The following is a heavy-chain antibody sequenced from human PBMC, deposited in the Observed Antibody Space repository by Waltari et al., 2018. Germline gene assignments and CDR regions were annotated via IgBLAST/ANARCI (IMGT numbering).Heavy chain of an antibody. J-gene: IGHJ4*02. CDR3: AKDPSAVTEAD. D-gene: IGHD4-17*01. CDR1: GFTFSSYW. CDR2: IDSGGST. V-gene: IGHV3-23*03. Sequence: ELQLVESGGGLVQPGGSLRLSCAASGFTFSSYWMSWVRPAPGKGWAWVSVIDSGGSTYYADSVKGRFTISRDNSKNTLYLQMNSLRAEDTAVYYCAKDPSAVTEADWGQGTLVTVSS.